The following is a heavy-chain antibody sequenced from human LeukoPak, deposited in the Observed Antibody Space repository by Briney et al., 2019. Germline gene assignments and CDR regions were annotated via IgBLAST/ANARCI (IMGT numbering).Heavy chain of an antibody. Sequence: KTSETLSLTCTVSGGSLSTYYWIWIRQPPGKELEYIGYIYYSGTTNYNPSLKSRVTMSVDTSKNQFSLKLSSVTAADTAVYYCARDFGTYYYDSSGYYEEYYFDYWGQGTLVTVPS. CDR3: ARDFGTYYYDSSGYYEEYYFDY. CDR1: GGSLSTYY. V-gene: IGHV4-59*12. D-gene: IGHD3-22*01. CDR2: IYYSGTT. J-gene: IGHJ4*02.